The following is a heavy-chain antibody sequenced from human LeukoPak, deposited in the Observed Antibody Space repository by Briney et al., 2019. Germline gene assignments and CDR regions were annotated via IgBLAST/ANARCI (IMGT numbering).Heavy chain of an antibody. CDR3: ARDWVGYSNYHYYYYMDV. J-gene: IGHJ6*03. V-gene: IGHV3-74*03. D-gene: IGHD4-11*01. CDR1: GFTFSSYW. Sequence: SGGSLRLSCAASGFTFSSYWMHWVRQAPGKGLVWVSRIRTDGTITTYADSVKGRFSISRDNAKNTLYLQVNSLRVEDTAVYYCARDWVGYSNYHYYYYMDVWGQGTTVTVSS. CDR2: IRTDGTIT.